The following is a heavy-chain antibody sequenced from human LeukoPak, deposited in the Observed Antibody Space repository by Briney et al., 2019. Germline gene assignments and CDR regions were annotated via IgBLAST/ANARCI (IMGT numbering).Heavy chain of an antibody. CDR1: GFTFSSYN. D-gene: IGHD4-17*01. Sequence: GGSLRLSCAASGFTFSSYNMNWVRQAPGKGLEWVSRISGDGTSTHYADSVKGRFTILRDNSKNTLYLQMNSLRGEDTAIYYCAKLDYGDYAPFDYWGQGTLVTVSS. J-gene: IGHJ4*02. CDR3: AKLDYGDYAPFDY. V-gene: IGHV3-23*01. CDR2: ISGDGTST.